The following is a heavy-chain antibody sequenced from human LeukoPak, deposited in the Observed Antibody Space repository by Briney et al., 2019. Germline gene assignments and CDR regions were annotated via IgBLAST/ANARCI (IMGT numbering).Heavy chain of an antibody. J-gene: IGHJ3*02. CDR2: IYYCGST. V-gene: IGHV4-61*01. Sequence: SETLSLTCTVSGGSFSSGSYYWSWLRQPPGTGLEWLGYIYYCGSTNYNPSLKSRVTISVDTSKNQFSLKLSSVTAADTAVYYCARQSSGWYRDAFDIWGQGTMVTVSS. CDR3: ARQSSGWYRDAFDI. CDR1: GGSFSSGSYY. D-gene: IGHD6-19*01.